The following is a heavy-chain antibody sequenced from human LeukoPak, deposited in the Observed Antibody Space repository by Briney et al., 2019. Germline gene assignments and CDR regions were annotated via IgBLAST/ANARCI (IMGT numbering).Heavy chain of an antibody. V-gene: IGHV3-48*03. Sequence: PGGSLRLSCAASGFTFSSYEMNWVRQAPGKGLEWVSYISSSGSTIYYADSVKGRFTISRDNAKNSLYLQMNSLRAEDTAVYYCARDDLTGYYYGSGSYFYWGQGTLVTVSS. CDR3: ARDDLTGYYYGSGSYFY. D-gene: IGHD3-10*01. J-gene: IGHJ4*02. CDR2: ISSSGSTI. CDR1: GFTFSSYE.